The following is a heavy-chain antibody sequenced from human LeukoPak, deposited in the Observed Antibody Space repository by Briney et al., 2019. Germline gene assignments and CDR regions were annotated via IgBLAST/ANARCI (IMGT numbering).Heavy chain of an antibody. CDR3: ARVLVPAAIVGVVVSWFDP. CDR1: GYTFTGYY. Sequence: GASVKVSCKASGYTFTGYYMHWVRQAPGQGLEWMGWINPNSGGTNYAQKFQGRVTMTRDTSISTAYMELSRLRSDDTAVYYCARVLVPAAIVGVVVSWFDPWGQGTLVTVSS. J-gene: IGHJ5*02. D-gene: IGHD2-2*01. V-gene: IGHV1-2*02. CDR2: INPNSGGT.